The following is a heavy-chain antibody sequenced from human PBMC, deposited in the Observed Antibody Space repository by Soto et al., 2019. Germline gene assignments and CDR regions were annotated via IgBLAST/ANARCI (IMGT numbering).Heavy chain of an antibody. CDR3: ATSQKGYNWNYFDH. Sequence: PSETLSLTCAVYGGSFSGYYWSWIRQSPGKGPEWIGSVFYTGFTSYNPSLESRVSVSVDTSKSQFPLKLSAVTAADTAVYYCATSQKGYNWNYFDHWGQGALVTVSS. J-gene: IGHJ4*02. D-gene: IGHD1-20*01. CDR1: GGSFSGYY. V-gene: IGHV4-34*12. CDR2: VFYTGFT.